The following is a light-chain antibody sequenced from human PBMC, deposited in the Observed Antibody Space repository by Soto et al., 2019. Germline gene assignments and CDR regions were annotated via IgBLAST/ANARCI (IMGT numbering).Light chain of an antibody. Sequence: QSALTQPASVSGSPGQSITSSCTGSSSDVGGANYVSWYQQHPGKAPKLIIYDVNHRPFGVSNRFSGSKSGNTASLTVSGLQTEDEADYYCSSFTSINTEIFGGGTKVTVL. CDR2: DVN. J-gene: IGLJ2*01. CDR3: SSFTSINTEI. V-gene: IGLV2-14*01. CDR1: SSDVGGANY.